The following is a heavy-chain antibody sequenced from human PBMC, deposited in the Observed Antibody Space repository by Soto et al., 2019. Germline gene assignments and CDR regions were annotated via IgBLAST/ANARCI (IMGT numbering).Heavy chain of an antibody. V-gene: IGHV3-30*18. CDR2: ASYDGSNK. CDR1: GFTFSSHG. Sequence: GGSLRLSCAASGFTFSSHGMHWVSQAPGKGLEWVAYASYDGSNKYYADSVKGRFTISRDNSKYTLYLEMNSLRPEDTAVYYCAKRLPCSGGDCSAGHFFDYWGQGXLVTVSS. J-gene: IGHJ4*02. CDR3: AKRLPCSGGDCSAGHFFDY. D-gene: IGHD2-21*02.